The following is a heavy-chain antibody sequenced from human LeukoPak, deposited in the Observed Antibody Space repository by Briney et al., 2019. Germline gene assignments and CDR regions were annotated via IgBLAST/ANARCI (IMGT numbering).Heavy chain of an antibody. Sequence: SETLSLTCTVSGGSISSYYWSWIRQPPGKGLEWIGYIYYSGSTNYNPSLKSRVTISVDTSKNQFSLKLSSVTAADTAVYYCARGTSYYDFWSGYYTHASLDYWGQGTLVTVSS. CDR1: GGSISSYY. D-gene: IGHD3-3*01. CDR2: IYYSGST. CDR3: ARGTSYYDFWSGYYTHASLDY. V-gene: IGHV4-59*01. J-gene: IGHJ4*02.